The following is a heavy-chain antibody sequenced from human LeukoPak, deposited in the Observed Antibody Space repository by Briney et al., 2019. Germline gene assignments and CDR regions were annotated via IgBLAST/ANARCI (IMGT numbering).Heavy chain of an antibody. D-gene: IGHD3-22*01. J-gene: IGHJ6*02. Sequence: SVKVSCKASGGTFSSYAISWVRQAPGQGLEWMGGIIPIFGTANYAQKFQGRVTITADESTSTAYMELSSLRSEDTAVYYCASWNGVIVAQYYYYYYGMDVWGQRTTVTVSS. V-gene: IGHV1-69*13. CDR3: ASWNGVIVAQYYYYYYGMDV. CDR2: IIPIFGTA. CDR1: GGTFSSYA.